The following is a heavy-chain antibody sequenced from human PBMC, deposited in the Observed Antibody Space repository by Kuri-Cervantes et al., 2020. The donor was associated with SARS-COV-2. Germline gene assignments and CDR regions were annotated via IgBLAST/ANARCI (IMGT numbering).Heavy chain of an antibody. D-gene: IGHD3-10*01. CDR2: IYPGDSDT. Sequence: KVSCKGSGYSFTTYWIGWVRQVPGKGLEWMGIIYPGDSDTRFSPSFQGQVTISADKSISTAYLQWSSLKASDTAMYYCARRDFGSGSYYLDYWGQGTLVTVSS. CDR1: GYSFTTYW. CDR3: ARRDFGSGSYYLDY. V-gene: IGHV5-51*01. J-gene: IGHJ4*02.